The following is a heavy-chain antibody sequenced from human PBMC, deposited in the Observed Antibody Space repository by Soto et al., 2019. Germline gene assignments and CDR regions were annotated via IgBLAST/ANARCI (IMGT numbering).Heavy chain of an antibody. D-gene: IGHD2-21*01. V-gene: IGHV4-31*03. J-gene: IGHJ5*02. CDR1: GAALDSGNYY. CDR3: ARLRIATNNYKWFDP. Sequence: SETLSLTCSVSGAALDSGNYYWSWIRQVPGKGLEWIGHIYVTGAVDYNPSLRDRITISQDTSERQFSLNLRLVTAADTAVYYCARLRIATNNYKWFDPWGQGTLVTVSS. CDR2: IYVTGAV.